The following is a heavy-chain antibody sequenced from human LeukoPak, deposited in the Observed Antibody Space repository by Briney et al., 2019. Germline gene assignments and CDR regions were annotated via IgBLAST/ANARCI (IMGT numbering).Heavy chain of an antibody. D-gene: IGHD3-22*01. CDR2: TNPSGGST. Sequence: VASVKVSCKASGYTFTSYYMHWVRQAPGQGLEWMGITNPSGGSTSYAQKFQGRVTMTRDTSTSTVYMELSSLRSEDTAVYYCARDPLPRDSSGYYYVEDYWGQGTLVTISS. J-gene: IGHJ4*02. CDR3: ARDPLPRDSSGYYYVEDY. V-gene: IGHV1-46*01. CDR1: GYTFTSYY.